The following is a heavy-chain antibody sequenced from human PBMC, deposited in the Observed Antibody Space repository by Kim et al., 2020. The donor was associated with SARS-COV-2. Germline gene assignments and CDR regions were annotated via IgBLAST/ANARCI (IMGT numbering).Heavy chain of an antibody. D-gene: IGHD6-19*01. CDR3: ATAEVAVADTKYYFDY. V-gene: IGHV1-24*01. CDR1: GYTLTELS. J-gene: IGHJ4*02. Sequence: ASVKVSCKVSGYTLTELSMHWVRQAPGKGLEWMGGFDPEDGETIYAQKFQGRVTMTEDTSTDTAYMELSSLRSEDTAVYYCATAEVAVADTKYYFDYWGQGTLVTVSS. CDR2: FDPEDGET.